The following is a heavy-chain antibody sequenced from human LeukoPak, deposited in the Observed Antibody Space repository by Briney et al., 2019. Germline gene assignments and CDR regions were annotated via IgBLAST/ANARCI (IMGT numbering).Heavy chain of an antibody. Sequence: SVKVSCKASGGTFSSYAISWVRQAPGHGLEWMGGIIPIFGTANYAQKFQGRVTITADESTSTGYMELSSLRSEDTAVYYCASKRGYSYGLDYWGQGTLVTVSS. CDR2: IIPIFGTA. V-gene: IGHV1-69*13. D-gene: IGHD5-18*01. CDR3: ASKRGYSYGLDY. J-gene: IGHJ4*02. CDR1: GGTFSSYA.